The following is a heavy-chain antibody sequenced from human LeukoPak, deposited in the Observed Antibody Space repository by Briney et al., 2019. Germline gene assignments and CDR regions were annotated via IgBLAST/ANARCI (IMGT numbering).Heavy chain of an antibody. CDR2: TKRDGSEI. D-gene: IGHD3-10*02. CDR1: GFTFSTYW. Sequence: GGSLRLSCSASGFTFSTYWMSWVRQAPGKGLEWVANTKRDGSEIYYVDSVKGRFTISRDNAKNSLFLQMNSLRAEDTAVYYFAKLCWGNQLAGLDSWGQGTLVTVSS. CDR3: AKLCWGNQLAGLDS. J-gene: IGHJ4*02. V-gene: IGHV3-7*01.